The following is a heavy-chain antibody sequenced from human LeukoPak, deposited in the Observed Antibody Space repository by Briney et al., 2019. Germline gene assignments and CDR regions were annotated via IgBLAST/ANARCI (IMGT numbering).Heavy chain of an antibody. CDR2: IYPGDSDT. J-gene: IGHJ4*02. V-gene: IGHV5-51*01. D-gene: IGHD4-23*01. Sequence: GESLKISCKGSGYSFTSYWIGWVRQMPGKGPEWMGIIYPGDSDTRYSPSFQGQVTISVDKSISTAYLQWSSLKASDTAVYYCARQAHYGGAYYFDYWGQGTLVTVSS. CDR1: GYSFTSYW. CDR3: ARQAHYGGAYYFDY.